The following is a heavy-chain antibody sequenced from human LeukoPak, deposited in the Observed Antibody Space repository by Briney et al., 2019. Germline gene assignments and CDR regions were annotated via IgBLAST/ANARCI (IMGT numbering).Heavy chain of an antibody. D-gene: IGHD7-27*01. J-gene: IGHJ5*02. CDR2: ISGHSGNT. V-gene: IGHV1-18*04. Sequence: ASVKVSCKASGYTFTGYYMHWVRQAPGHGFEWMGWISGHSGNTNYAQKFQDRATMTTDTSTSTAYMELRSLRFDDTAVYYCARDFAWGSGGAPIDDNWLDPWGQGILVTVSS. CDR3: ARDFAWGSGGAPIDDNWLDP. CDR1: GYTFTGYY.